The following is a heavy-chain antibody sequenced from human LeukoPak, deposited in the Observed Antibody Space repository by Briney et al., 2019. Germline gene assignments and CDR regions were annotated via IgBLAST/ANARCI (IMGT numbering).Heavy chain of an antibody. Sequence: SETLSLTCTVSGGSISSGGYYWSWIRQPPGKGLEWIGYIYHSGSTYYNPSLKSRVTISVDRSKNQFSLKLSSVTAADTAVYYCARAASSGGAFYGMDVWGQGTTVTVSS. V-gene: IGHV4-30-2*01. J-gene: IGHJ6*02. CDR2: IYHSGST. CDR1: GGSISSGGYY. D-gene: IGHD2-15*01. CDR3: ARAASSGGAFYGMDV.